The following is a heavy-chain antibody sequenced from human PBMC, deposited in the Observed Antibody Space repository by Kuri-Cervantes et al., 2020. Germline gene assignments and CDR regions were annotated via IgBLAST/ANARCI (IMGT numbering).Heavy chain of an antibody. D-gene: IGHD3-10*01. CDR2: ISGTSSHT. CDR1: GFTFSNAW. CDR3: ARADGEFDY. J-gene: IGHJ4*02. Sequence: GGSLRLSCAASGFTFSNAWMSWVRQAPGKGLEWVSSISGTSSHTFYADSVKGRFTISRDNAKNSLYLQMDSLRVDDTAVYYCARADGEFDYWGQGTLVTVSS. V-gene: IGHV3-21*03.